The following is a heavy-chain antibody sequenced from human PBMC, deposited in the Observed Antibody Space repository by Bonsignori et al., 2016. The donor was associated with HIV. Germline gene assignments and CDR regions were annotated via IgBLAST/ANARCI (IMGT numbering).Heavy chain of an antibody. D-gene: IGHD2-2*01. Sequence: GESLKISCAASGFTVSSNYMSWVRQAPGKGLEWVSVIYSGGSTYYADSVKGRFTISRDNSKNTLYLQMNSLRAEDTAVYYCAREYPRVPAPFDYWGQGTLVTVSS. J-gene: IGHJ4*02. CDR2: IYSGGST. V-gene: IGHV3-53*01. CDR3: AREYPRVPAPFDY. CDR1: GFTVSSNY.